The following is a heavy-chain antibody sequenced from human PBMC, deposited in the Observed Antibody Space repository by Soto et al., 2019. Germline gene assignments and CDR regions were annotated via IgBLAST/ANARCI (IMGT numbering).Heavy chain of an antibody. V-gene: IGHV1-69*06. CDR1: GGTFGSDA. J-gene: IGHJ5*02. Sequence: SVKVSCKSSGGTFGSDAITWVRQAPGQGLEWVGRIIPIFGTTNYAQNLQGRVTISADKSTLTSYMELHSLTSDDTALYYCARDRTDSGYYTNWLDPWGQGTQVTVSS. CDR2: IIPIFGTT. D-gene: IGHD3-22*01. CDR3: ARDRTDSGYYTNWLDP.